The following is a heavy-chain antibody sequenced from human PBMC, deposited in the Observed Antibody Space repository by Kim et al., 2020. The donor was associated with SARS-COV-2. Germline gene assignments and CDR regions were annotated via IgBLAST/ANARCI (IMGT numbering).Heavy chain of an antibody. V-gene: IGHV3-23*01. CDR2: ISGSGGST. Sequence: GGSLRLSCAASGFTFSSYAMSWVRQAPGKGLEWVSAISGSGGSTYYADSVKGRFTISRDNSKNTLYLQMNSLRAEDTAVYYCAKDLWDIVATLVNYDFDYWGQGTLVTVSS. CDR1: GFTFSSYA. CDR3: AKDLWDIVATLVNYDFDY. J-gene: IGHJ4*02. D-gene: IGHD5-12*01.